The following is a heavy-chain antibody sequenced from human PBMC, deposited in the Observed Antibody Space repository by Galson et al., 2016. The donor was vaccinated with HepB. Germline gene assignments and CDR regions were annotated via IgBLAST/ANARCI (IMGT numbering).Heavy chain of an antibody. Sequence: QSGAEVKKPGESLKISCKASGYNFTTTYWITWVRQMPGKVLEWMGMIYPGDSDTRCSPPFQGQVIISVDKSISTAYLQWSSLKASDTAMYYCARPLQNSYGLDYWGQGTLVTVSS. CDR3: ARPLQNSYGLDY. V-gene: IGHV5-51*01. D-gene: IGHD5-18*01. J-gene: IGHJ4*02. CDR2: IYPGDSDT. CDR1: GYNFTTTYW.